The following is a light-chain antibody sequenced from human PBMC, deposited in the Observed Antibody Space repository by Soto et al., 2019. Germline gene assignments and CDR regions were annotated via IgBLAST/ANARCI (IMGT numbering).Light chain of an antibody. CDR2: DNN. CDR3: GTWDSSSYV. Sequence: QSVLTQPPSVSAAPGQKVTISCSGSSSNIGNNYVSWYQQLPGTAPKLLIYDNNKRPSGIPDRFSGSKSGTSATLGITGLQTGDEADYYCGTWDSSSYVFGPGTKVTVL. CDR1: SSNIGNNY. V-gene: IGLV1-51*01. J-gene: IGLJ1*01.